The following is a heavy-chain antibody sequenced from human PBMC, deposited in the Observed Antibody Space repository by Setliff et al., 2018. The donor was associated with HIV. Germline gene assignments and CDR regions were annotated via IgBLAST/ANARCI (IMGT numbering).Heavy chain of an antibody. V-gene: IGHV3-74*01. CDR3: ARKLRPGHGVDV. CDR1: GFTFSRYW. Sequence: QPGGSLRLSCAASGFTFSRYWMHWIRQAPGKGLVWVSRVDSDGSGTSYADSVKGRFTISRDNAKNSMVLQMNSLRAEDTAIYYCARKLRPGHGVDVWGQWTTVTVSS. D-gene: IGHD3-10*01. CDR2: VDSDGSGT. J-gene: IGHJ6*02.